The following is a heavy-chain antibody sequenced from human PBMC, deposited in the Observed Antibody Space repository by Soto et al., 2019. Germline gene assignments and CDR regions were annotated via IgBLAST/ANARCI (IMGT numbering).Heavy chain of an antibody. CDR3: GRRDSSSSADY. V-gene: IGHV3-21*06. J-gene: IGHJ4*02. Sequence: GGSLRLSSEASGLTFRSYTMSWVCQAPGEGLEWVSSISSTGSYIYYADSVKGRFTISRDNAKNSLYLHMNSLRAEDTATYYCGRRDSSSSADYWGQGILVTVCS. CDR1: GLTFRSYT. D-gene: IGHD6-6*01. CDR2: ISSTGSYI.